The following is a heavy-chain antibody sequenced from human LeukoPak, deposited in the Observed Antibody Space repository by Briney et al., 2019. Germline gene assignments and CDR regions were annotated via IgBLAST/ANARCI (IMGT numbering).Heavy chain of an antibody. CDR1: GGSISSYY. Sequence: SETLSLTCTVSGGSISSYYWSWIRQPPGKGLEWIGYIYYSGSTNYNPSLKSRVTISVDTPKNQFSLKLSSVTAADTAVYYCARAVAGYFDYWGQGTLVTVSS. J-gene: IGHJ4*02. CDR2: IYYSGST. CDR3: ARAVAGYFDY. D-gene: IGHD6-19*01. V-gene: IGHV4-59*01.